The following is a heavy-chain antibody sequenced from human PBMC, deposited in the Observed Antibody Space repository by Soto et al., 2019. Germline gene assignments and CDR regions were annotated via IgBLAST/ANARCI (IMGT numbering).Heavy chain of an antibody. CDR3: ATTTAVIVAQGPMDV. V-gene: IGHV1-69-2*01. CDR2: VDPEDGET. CDR1: GFKFIDYY. D-gene: IGHD2-21*01. Sequence: EVQLVQSGAEVKKPGATVKISCKVSGFKFIDYYLYWVQQAPGKALEWMGCVDPEDGETVYSEKFQGRLTITADTSRDIAHMESSGLRSEDTGVYFCATTTAVIVAQGPMDVWGQGTTVIVSS. J-gene: IGHJ6*02.